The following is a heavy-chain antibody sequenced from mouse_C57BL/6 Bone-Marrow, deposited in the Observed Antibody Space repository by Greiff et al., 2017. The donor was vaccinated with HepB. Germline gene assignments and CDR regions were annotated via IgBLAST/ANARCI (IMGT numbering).Heavy chain of an antibody. V-gene: IGHV14-4*01. CDR1: GFNIKDDY. J-gene: IGHJ2*01. CDR2: IDPENGDT. Sequence: EVQLQQSGAELVRPGASVKLSCTASGFNIKDDYMHWVKQRPEQGLEWIGWIDPENGDTEYASKFQGKATITADTSSNTAYLQLSSLTSEDTAVYYCTAFGYYYFDYWGQGTTLTVSS. D-gene: IGHD2-3*01. CDR3: TAFGYYYFDY.